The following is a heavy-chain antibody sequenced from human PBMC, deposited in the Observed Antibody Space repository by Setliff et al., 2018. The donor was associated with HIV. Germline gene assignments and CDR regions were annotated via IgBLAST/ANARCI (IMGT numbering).Heavy chain of an antibody. CDR2: IYYSGST. CDR3: ARDVGEQLDV. V-gene: IGHV4-39*07. J-gene: IGHJ6*04. Sequence: SETLSLTCTVSGGSISSSSFYWGWIRQPPGKGLEWVGYIYYSGSTYYNPSLKSRVTMSVDTSKNQFSLKLSSVTAADTAVYYCARDVGEQLDVWGKGTTVTVSS. CDR1: GGSISSSSFY.